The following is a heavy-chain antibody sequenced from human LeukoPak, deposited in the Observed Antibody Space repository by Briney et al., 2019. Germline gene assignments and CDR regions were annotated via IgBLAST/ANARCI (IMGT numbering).Heavy chain of an antibody. V-gene: IGHV4-4*07. J-gene: IGHJ4*02. CDR3: ARDPTTVTTIFDS. CDR2: IYPGESIYASENT. D-gene: IGHD4-17*01. Sequence: PSETLSLTCSVSGVSISAYYWSWIRQPAGKGLEWIGRIYPGESIYASENTNYNPSLKSRVSMSGDTSKNQVSLKLRSVTAADTAVYYCARDPTTVTTIFDSWGQGALVTVSS. CDR1: GVSISAYY.